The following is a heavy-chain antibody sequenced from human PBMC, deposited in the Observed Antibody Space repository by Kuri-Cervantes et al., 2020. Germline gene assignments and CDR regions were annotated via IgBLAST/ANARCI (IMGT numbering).Heavy chain of an antibody. Sequence: SETLSLTCTVSGGSISSSSYYWGWIRQPPGKGLEWIGSIYYSGSTYYNPSLKSRVTISVDTSKNQFSLKLSSVTAADTAVYYCARHLGYYGSGSGFFDPWGQGTLVTVSS. J-gene: IGHJ5*02. V-gene: IGHV4-39*01. CDR1: GGSISSSSYY. CDR3: ARHLGYYGSGSGFFDP. CDR2: IYYSGST. D-gene: IGHD3-10*01.